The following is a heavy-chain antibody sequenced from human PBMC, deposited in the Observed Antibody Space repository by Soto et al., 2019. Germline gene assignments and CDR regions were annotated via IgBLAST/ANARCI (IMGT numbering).Heavy chain of an antibody. J-gene: IGHJ4*02. CDR2: ISAYNGNT. CDR1: GYTFTSFG. CDR3: ARPSQGAYCSSTSCYKSYFDY. D-gene: IGHD2-2*01. V-gene: IGHV1-18*01. Sequence: ASVKVSCKASGYTFTSFGISWVRQAPGQGLEWMGWISAYNGNTNYAQKLQGRVIMTTDTSTTTAYMELRSLRSDDTAVYYCARPSQGAYCSSTSCYKSYFDYWGEGTLVNVSS.